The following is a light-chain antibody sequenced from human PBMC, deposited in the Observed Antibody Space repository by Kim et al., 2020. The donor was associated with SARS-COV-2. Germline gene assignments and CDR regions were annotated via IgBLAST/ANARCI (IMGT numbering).Light chain of an antibody. Sequence: ACGQTVKITCQGDSLRSYDASWYQQKPGQAPILVIYGRNNRPSGIPDRFSGSSSVNTASLTITGAQAEDEADYYCNSRDSTGKRWVFGTGTQLTVL. V-gene: IGLV3-19*01. CDR2: GRN. CDR1: SLRSYD. CDR3: NSRDSTGKRWV. J-gene: IGLJ1*01.